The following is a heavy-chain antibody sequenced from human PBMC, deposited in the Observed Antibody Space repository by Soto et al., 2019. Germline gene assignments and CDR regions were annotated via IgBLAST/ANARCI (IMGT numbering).Heavy chain of an antibody. J-gene: IGHJ6*02. CDR2: ISYDGSNK. Sequence: PGGSLRLSCAASGFTFSSYGMHWVRQAPGKGLEWVAVISYDGSNKYYADSVKGRFTISRDNAKNSLYLQMNSLRAEDTAVYYCARDPNYSGSYLWKNPNMDVWGQGTTVTVSS. D-gene: IGHD1-26*01. CDR1: GFTFSSYG. V-gene: IGHV3-30*03. CDR3: ARDPNYSGSYLWKNPNMDV.